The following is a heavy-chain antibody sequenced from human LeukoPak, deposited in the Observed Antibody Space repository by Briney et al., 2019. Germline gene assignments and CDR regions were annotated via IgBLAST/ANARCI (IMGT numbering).Heavy chain of an antibody. CDR3: AKDRAFGQFLWGKDY. V-gene: IGHV3-30*02. CDR1: GFTFSNYA. CDR2: IRNDGSDK. Sequence: PGGSLRLSCAASGFTFSNYAMRWVRQAPGKGLEWVAFIRNDGSDKYYAVSVKGRFTISRDNSKNTLYLQMNSLRAEDTALYYCAKDRAFGQFLWGKDYWGQGTLVTVSS. D-gene: IGHD3-10*01. J-gene: IGHJ4*02.